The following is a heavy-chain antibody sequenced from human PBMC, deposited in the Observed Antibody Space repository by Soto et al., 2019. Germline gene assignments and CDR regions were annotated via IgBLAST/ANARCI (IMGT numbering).Heavy chain of an antibody. V-gene: IGHV1-8*01. D-gene: IGHD1-7*01. CDR1: GYSFTTYD. CDR2: INPNNGNT. J-gene: IGHJ5*02. CDR3: ARTSSGTREGFDP. Sequence: AASVKVSCKASGYSFTTYDINWVRQATGQGLEWMGWINPNNGNTGYAQKFQGRVTLTRTTSISTAYMELSSLRSDDTAVYYCARTSSGTREGFDPWGQGTLVTVSS.